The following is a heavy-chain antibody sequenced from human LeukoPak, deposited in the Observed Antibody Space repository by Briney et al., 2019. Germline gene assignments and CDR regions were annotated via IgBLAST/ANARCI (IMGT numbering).Heavy chain of an antibody. CDR1: GGSINSYY. D-gene: IGHD1-14*01. CDR2: ISYTGGEI. CDR3: ARQPIGTAAFFT. J-gene: IGHJ3*02. Sequence: SETLSLTCTVSGGSINSYYWSWIRQPPGKGLEWIGYISYTGGEINYNPSLKSRLTISVDTSKNQFSLMLTSVTAANTAVYYWARQPIGTAAFFTWAQGTMVTVSS. V-gene: IGHV4-59*08.